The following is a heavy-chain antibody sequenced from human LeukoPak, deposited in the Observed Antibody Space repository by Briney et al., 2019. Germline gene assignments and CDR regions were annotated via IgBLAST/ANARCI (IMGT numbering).Heavy chain of an antibody. J-gene: IGHJ4*02. CDR1: DDSISSTNW. V-gene: IGHV4-4*02. D-gene: IGHD5-12*01. CDR3: ARGLVATGRSSFDA. Sequence: PSGTLALTCAVSDDSISSTNWWHWVRQPPGKGLEWIGEIYHTGSTNNNPSLTSRVTISVDKSKNQFSLKLSSVTAADTAVYYCARGLVATGRSSFDAWGQRTLVTVSS. CDR2: IYHTGST.